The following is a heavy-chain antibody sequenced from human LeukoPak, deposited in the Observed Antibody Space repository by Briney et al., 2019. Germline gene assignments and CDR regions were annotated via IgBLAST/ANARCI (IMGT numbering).Heavy chain of an antibody. CDR2: IKQDGGET. V-gene: IGHV3-7*01. J-gene: IGHJ4*02. CDR3: ARGRIGSSTSCLGY. Sequence: GGSLRLSCAASGFPFSSYWMAWVRQAPGKGLEWVASIKQDGGETFYVDSVKGRFTISRDNAKNSLYLQMNSLRAEDTAVYYCARGRIGSSTSCLGYWGQGTLVTVSS. CDR1: GFPFSSYW. D-gene: IGHD2-2*01.